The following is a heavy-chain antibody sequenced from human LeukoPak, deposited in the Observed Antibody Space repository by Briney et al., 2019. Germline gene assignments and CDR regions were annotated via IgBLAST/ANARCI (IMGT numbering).Heavy chain of an antibody. V-gene: IGHV1-18*01. Sequence: ASVTVSCMASGYMFNRSGISWVRQAPGQGLDWMGWICPYNGNTYYAQNFQGRVTMTTDTSTSTVYMDLRSLRSDDTAVYYCARSPQWDIVVVPAAFGVDYWGQGTLVTVSS. CDR3: ARSPQWDIVVVPAAFGVDY. CDR1: GYMFNRSG. CDR2: ICPYNGNT. J-gene: IGHJ4*02. D-gene: IGHD2-2*01.